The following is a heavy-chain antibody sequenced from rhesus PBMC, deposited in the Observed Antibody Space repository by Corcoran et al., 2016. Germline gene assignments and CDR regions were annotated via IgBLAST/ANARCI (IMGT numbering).Heavy chain of an antibody. CDR1: GGSISSNY. D-gene: IGHD6-31*01. CDR3: ASTYSSGWYDAFDF. J-gene: IGHJ3*01. V-gene: IGHV4-160*01. CDR2: IRSGGST. Sequence: QVQLQQWGEGLVKPSETLSLTCAVYGGSISSNYWSWIRQPPGKGLEWIGRIRSGGSTNYNPSLKCRVTILKDTSKDQFSLKLSSVTAADTAVYYCASTYSSGWYDAFDFWGQGLRVTVSS.